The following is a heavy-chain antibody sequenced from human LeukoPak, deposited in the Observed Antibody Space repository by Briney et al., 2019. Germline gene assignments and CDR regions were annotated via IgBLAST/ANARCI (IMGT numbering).Heavy chain of an antibody. CDR2: ISSSSSTM. CDR3: ARDLCTNTICSFDY. Sequence: GGSLRLSCAASGFTFSSYSMNWVRQAPGKGLEWVSYISSSSSTMYYADSVKGRFTVSRDNVNNSLYLQMDSLRAEDTAVYYCARDLCTNTICSFDYWGQGTLVTVSS. D-gene: IGHD2-2*01. J-gene: IGHJ4*02. CDR1: GFTFSSYS. V-gene: IGHV3-48*01.